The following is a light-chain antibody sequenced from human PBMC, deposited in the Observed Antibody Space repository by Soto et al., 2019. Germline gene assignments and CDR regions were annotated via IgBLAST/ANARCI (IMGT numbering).Light chain of an antibody. CDR1: QGINNY. CDR2: AAS. Sequence: DIQMTQSPSAMSASVGDRVTITCRASQGINNYLAWFQQGPGKVPKRLIYAASSLRSGVPSRFSGSGSGTEFTLTISSLQPEDFATYYCLQHSAYPCTFGQGTKVEIK. CDR3: LQHSAYPCT. V-gene: IGKV1-17*03. J-gene: IGKJ1*01.